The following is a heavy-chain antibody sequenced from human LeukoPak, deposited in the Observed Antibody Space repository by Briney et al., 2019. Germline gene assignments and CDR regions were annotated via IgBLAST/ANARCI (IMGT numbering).Heavy chain of an antibody. CDR3: ATGNTDDY. CDR1: GFTFRNNY. Sequence: GGSLRLSCAVSGFTFRNNYMHWVRQAPGKGLEWVAVISHDGSNKHYADSVKGRFTISRDNSKNTLDLQMNRLMPEDTAVYYCATGNTDDYWGQGTLVTVSS. CDR2: ISHDGSNK. D-gene: IGHD5-18*01. J-gene: IGHJ4*02. V-gene: IGHV3-30-3*01.